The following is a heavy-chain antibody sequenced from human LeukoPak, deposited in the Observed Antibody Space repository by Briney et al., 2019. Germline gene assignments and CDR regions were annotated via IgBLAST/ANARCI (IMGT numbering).Heavy chain of an antibody. CDR3: ARDGTPNYGSGWVYMDV. D-gene: IGHD6-19*01. Sequence: GGSLRLSCAASEFTFSRYTMNWVRQAPGKGLEWVSSISSSSSYIYYADSVKGRFTISRDNAKNSPYLQMNSLRVEDTAVYYCARDGTPNYGSGWVYMDVWGEGTTVTISS. CDR1: EFTFSRYT. J-gene: IGHJ6*03. CDR2: ISSSSSYI. V-gene: IGHV3-21*01.